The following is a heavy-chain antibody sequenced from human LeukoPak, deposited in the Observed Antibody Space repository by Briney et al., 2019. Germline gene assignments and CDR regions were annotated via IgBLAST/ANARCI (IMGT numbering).Heavy chain of an antibody. CDR3: ARDLAMFGVVINQSSWFDP. CDR2: IYLNSGGR. Sequence: AGVKVSCKASGYTFTSYYMDRVREAPGQGLELMWWIYLNSGGRNYEQNSQGRVTMTSDTSISTAYMELSRLRSADTAVYYCARDLAMFGVVINQSSWFDPWGQGTLVTVSS. D-gene: IGHD3-3*01. J-gene: IGHJ5*02. V-gene: IGHV1-2*02. CDR1: GYTFTSYY.